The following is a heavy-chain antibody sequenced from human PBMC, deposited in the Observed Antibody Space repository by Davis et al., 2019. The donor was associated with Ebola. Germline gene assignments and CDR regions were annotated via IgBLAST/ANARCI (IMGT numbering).Heavy chain of an antibody. CDR2: MNPNSGNT. J-gene: IGHJ4*02. D-gene: IGHD1-20*01. Sequence: AASVKVSCKASGYTFTSYGINWVRQATGQGLEWMGWMNPNSGNTGYAQKFQGRVTMTRNTSISTAYMELSSLRAEDTALYYCAKDIRYNWNSFDDWGQGTLVTVSS. CDR3: AKDIRYNWNSFDD. CDR1: GYTFTSYG. V-gene: IGHV1-8*02.